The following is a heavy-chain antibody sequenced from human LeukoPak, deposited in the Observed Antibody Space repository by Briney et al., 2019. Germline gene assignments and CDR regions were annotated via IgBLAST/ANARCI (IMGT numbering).Heavy chain of an antibody. Sequence: SETLSLTCTVSGGSISSVTHYWGWIRQPPGKGLEWIASVYYTRSTYYNLSLKSRVTISVDTSKNQFSLKLSSVTAADTAVYYCTRGSIAYYYMDVWGKGTTVTISS. D-gene: IGHD3-22*01. CDR2: VYYTRST. J-gene: IGHJ6*03. CDR3: TRGSIAYYYMDV. CDR1: GGSISSVTHY. V-gene: IGHV4-39*07.